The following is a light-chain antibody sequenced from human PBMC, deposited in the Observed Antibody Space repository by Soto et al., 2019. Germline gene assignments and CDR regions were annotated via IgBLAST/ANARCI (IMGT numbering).Light chain of an antibody. CDR2: GAS. CDR1: QSVVSGY. J-gene: IGKJ3*01. V-gene: IGKV3-20*01. CDR3: QQYGRSPALFA. Sequence: EIVLTQSPGTLSLSPGERANLSCRASQSVVSGYLAWYQQKPGQAPRLLIYGASSRATDIPDRFSGIGSGTDFTLTISRLEPEDFAVYYCQQYGRSPALFAFGPGTKVEIK.